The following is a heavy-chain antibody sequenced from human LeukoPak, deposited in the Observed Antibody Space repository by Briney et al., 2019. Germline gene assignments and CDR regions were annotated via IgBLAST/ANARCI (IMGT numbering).Heavy chain of an antibody. CDR3: AKDAWGSGSYYNVFGDY. V-gene: IGHV3-30*18. D-gene: IGHD3-10*01. J-gene: IGHJ4*02. CDR1: GFTLSSYG. Sequence: PGGSLRLSCAASGFTLSSYGMHWVRQAPGKGLEWVAVISYDGSNKYYADSVKGRFTISRDNSKNTLYLQMNSLRAEDTAVYYCAKDAWGSGSYYNVFGDYWGQGTLVTVSS. CDR2: ISYDGSNK.